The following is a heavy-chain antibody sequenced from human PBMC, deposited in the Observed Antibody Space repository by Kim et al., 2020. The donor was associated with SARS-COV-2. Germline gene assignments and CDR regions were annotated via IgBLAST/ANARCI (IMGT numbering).Heavy chain of an antibody. CDR3: AKGWGFDN. CDR1: GFTFSTHY. Sequence: GGSLRLSCEASGFTFSTHYMSWVHQAPGKGLEWVANIKEDASDESYADTVKGRFTISRDNARNSLYLQMNNLRVEDTAVYYCAKGWGFDNWGQGTLVTVS. D-gene: IGHD3-16*01. V-gene: IGHV3-7*01. CDR2: IKEDASDE. J-gene: IGHJ4*02.